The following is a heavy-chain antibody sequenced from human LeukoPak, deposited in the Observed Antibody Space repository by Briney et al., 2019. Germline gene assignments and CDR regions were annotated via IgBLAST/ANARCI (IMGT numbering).Heavy chain of an antibody. V-gene: IGHV4-61*05. D-gene: IGHD6-19*01. Sequence: SETLSLTCTVSSGSISTSNYYWGWVRQPPGKALEWIGYMYYSGSTNYNPSLKSRVTISIDTSKNQFSLKLSSVTAADTAVYFCARWLGNFYYYMDVWGKGTTVTISS. CDR3: ARWLGNFYYYMDV. CDR2: MYYSGST. J-gene: IGHJ6*03. CDR1: SGSISTSNYY.